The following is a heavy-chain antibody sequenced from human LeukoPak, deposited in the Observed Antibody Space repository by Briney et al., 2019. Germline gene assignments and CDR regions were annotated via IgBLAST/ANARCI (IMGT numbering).Heavy chain of an antibody. CDR3: AKEAGGSFDY. V-gene: IGHV3-9*03. CDR2: ISWNSGSI. D-gene: IGHD2-15*01. CDR1: GFTFDDYA. J-gene: IGHJ4*02. Sequence: PGRSLRLSCAASGFTFDDYAMHWVRHAPGKGLEWVSGISWNSGSIGYADSVKGRFTISRDNAKNSLYLQMNSLRAEDMALYYCAKEAGGSFDYWGQGTLVTVSS.